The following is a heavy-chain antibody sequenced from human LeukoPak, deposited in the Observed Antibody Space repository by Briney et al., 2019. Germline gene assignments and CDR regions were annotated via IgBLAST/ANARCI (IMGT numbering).Heavy chain of an antibody. V-gene: IGHV4-59*01. D-gene: IGHD5-12*01. CDR3: ATRGYSGYDSPRDAFDI. CDR1: GASINFYY. CDR2: IHYTGAT. J-gene: IGHJ3*02. Sequence: SETLSLTCTVSGASINFYYWGWIRQLPGQGLEWIGYIHYTGATHYNPSLKTRVNISLDTSKRQFSLKVSSVTAADTAIYHCATRGYSGYDSPRDAFDIWGQGTMVTVSS.